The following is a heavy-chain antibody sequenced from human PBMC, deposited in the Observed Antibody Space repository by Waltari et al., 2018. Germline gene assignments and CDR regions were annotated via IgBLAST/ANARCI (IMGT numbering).Heavy chain of an antibody. CDR1: GYSISSGYY. J-gene: IGHJ4*02. V-gene: IGHV4-38-2*02. CDR3: ARGGDYGDYRCLDY. Sequence: QVQLQESGPGLVKPSETLSLTCTVSGYSISSGYYWGWIRQPPGKGLEWIGSIYHRGSTYYNPSLKSRVTISVDTSKNQFSLKLSSVTAADTAVYYCARGGDYGDYRCLDYWGQGTLVTVSS. D-gene: IGHD4-17*01. CDR2: IYHRGST.